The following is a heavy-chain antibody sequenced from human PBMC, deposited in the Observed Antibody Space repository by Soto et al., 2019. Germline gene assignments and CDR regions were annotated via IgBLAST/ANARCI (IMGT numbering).Heavy chain of an antibody. J-gene: IGHJ5*01. CDR3: ARDIEVAGTGWFDY. Sequence: FETLSLTWAVVGGSCIGYYCSRSRQPPGKGLEWIGEINHSGSTNYNPSLKSRVTISVDTSKNQFSLKLSSVTAADTAVYYCARDIEVAGTGWFDYWGQGTLVTVS. CDR2: INHSGST. CDR1: GGSCIGYY. V-gene: IGHV4-34*01. D-gene: IGHD6-19*01.